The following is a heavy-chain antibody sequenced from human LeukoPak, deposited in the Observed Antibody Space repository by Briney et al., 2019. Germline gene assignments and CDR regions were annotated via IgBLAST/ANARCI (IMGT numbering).Heavy chain of an antibody. V-gene: IGHV1-2*04. CDR3: AREGVDTAMDY. J-gene: IGHJ4*02. CDR2: INPNSGGT. CDR1: GYTFTGYY. D-gene: IGHD5-18*01. Sequence: ASVKVSCKASGYTFTGYYMHWVRQAPGQGLEWMGWINPNSGGTNYAQKSQGWVTMTRDTSISTAYMELSRLRSDDTAVYYCAREGVDTAMDYWGQGTLVTVSS.